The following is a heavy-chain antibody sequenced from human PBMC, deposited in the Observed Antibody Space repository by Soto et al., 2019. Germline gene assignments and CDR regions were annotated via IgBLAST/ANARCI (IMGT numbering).Heavy chain of an antibody. CDR2: IKQDGSEE. D-gene: IGHD5-12*01. Sequence: GGSLRLSCAASGFTFSGYWMSWVRQAPGKGLEWVANIKQDGSEEYYVDSVKGRFTISRDNAKNSLYLQMNSLRAEDTAVYYCARDRSGYDYNWFDPWGQGTLVTVSS. CDR1: GFTFSGYW. CDR3: ARDRSGYDYNWFDP. J-gene: IGHJ5*02. V-gene: IGHV3-7*01.